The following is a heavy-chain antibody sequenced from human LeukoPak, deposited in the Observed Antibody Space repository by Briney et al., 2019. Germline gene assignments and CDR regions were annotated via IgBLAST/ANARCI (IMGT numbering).Heavy chain of an antibody. Sequence: PGGSLRLSCAASGFTFCSYAMHWVRQAPGQGLEWVAVISYDGSNKYYADSVKGRFTISRDNSKNTLYLQMNSLRAEDTAVYYCASADIVATTIDYWGQGTLVTVSS. D-gene: IGHD5-12*01. CDR1: GFTFCSYA. V-gene: IGHV3-30-3*01. CDR3: ASADIVATTIDY. J-gene: IGHJ4*02. CDR2: ISYDGSNK.